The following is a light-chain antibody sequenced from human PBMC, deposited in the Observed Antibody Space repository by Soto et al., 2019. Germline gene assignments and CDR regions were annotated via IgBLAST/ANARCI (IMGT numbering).Light chain of an antibody. CDR2: DAS. CDR1: QSVSIY. V-gene: IGKV3-11*01. J-gene: IGKJ2*02. CDR3: QQRSNWPGT. Sequence: EIVLTQSPATLSLSPGERATLSCRASQSVSIYLAWYQQKPGQAPRLLIYDASNRATGIPARFSGSGSGTVFTLTISSLEPEDFAVYYCQQRSNWPGTFGQETKLEIK.